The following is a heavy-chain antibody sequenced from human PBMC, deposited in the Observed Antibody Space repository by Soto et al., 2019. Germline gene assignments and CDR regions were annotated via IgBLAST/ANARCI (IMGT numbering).Heavy chain of an antibody. D-gene: IGHD3-3*01. J-gene: IGHJ6*02. CDR3: ARVGALRGSDV. CDR2: ISYDGSNK. Sequence: QVQLVESGGGVVQPGRSLRLSCAASGFTFSSYAVHWVRQAPGKGLEWVAVISYDGSNKYYADSVKGRFTISRDNSKNTLYLQMNSLRAEDTAVYYCARVGALRGSDVWGQGTTVTVSS. CDR1: GFTFSSYA. V-gene: IGHV3-30-3*01.